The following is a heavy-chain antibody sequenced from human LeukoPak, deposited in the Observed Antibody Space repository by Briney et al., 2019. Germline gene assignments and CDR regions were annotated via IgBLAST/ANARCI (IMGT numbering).Heavy chain of an antibody. J-gene: IGHJ4*02. D-gene: IGHD2-8*02. CDR3: ASQSLYWDFDY. V-gene: IGHV3-74*01. CDR2: INSDGSST. CDR1: GFTFSSYW. Sequence: GGSLRLSCAASGFTFSSYWMHWVRQAPGKGLVWVSRINSDGSSTSYADSVKGRFTISGDNAKNTLYLQMNSLRAEDTAVYYCASQSLYWDFDYWGQGTLVTVSS.